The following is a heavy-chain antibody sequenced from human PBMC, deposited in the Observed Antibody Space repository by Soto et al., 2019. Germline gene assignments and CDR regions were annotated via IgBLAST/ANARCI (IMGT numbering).Heavy chain of an antibody. CDR2: INSKNGDT. D-gene: IGHD1-1*01. J-gene: IGHJ5*02. V-gene: IGHV1-2*02. CDR1: GYTFTDHY. CDR3: ARGTGTSWFDV. Sequence: VQLVQSGAEMKQPGDSVKVSCKASGYTFTDHYMHWVRQAPGQGLEWMGWINSKNGDTRYARDFQGSVIMTRDTSMNTAYMQLRSLTSDDSAIYYCARGTGTSWFDVWGQGTLVTVSS.